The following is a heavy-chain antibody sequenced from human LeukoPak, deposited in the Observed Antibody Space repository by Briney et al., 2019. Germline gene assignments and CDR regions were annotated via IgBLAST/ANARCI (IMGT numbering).Heavy chain of an antibody. CDR3: ARGPNSNWSGLDF. CDR2: ISSGASTI. V-gene: IGHV3-48*02. J-gene: IGHJ4*02. CDR1: GFIFGDYN. Sequence: GGSLRLSCAASGFIFGDYNMNWVRQAPGKGLEWVSYISSGASTIYYADSVKGRFTISRDNARNSLYLQMNGLTDEDTAVYYCARGPNSNWSGLDFWGQGTLLTVPS. D-gene: IGHD6-6*01.